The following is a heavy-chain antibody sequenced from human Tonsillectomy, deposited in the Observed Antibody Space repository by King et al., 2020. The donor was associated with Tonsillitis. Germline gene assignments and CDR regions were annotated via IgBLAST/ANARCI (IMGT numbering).Heavy chain of an antibody. Sequence: TLKESGPVLVKPTETLTLTCTFSGFSLTNPKMGVSWIRQPPGEALEWLAHIFSNDEKSYSTSLKSRLTIFKDTSKSQVVLTMTNVDPVDTATYYCTRIPPVAGNGAFFDYWGQGRLVTVSS. D-gene: IGHD6-19*01. CDR2: IFSNDEK. J-gene: IGHJ4*02. CDR1: GFSLTNPKMG. V-gene: IGHV2-26*01. CDR3: TRIPPVAGNGAFFDY.